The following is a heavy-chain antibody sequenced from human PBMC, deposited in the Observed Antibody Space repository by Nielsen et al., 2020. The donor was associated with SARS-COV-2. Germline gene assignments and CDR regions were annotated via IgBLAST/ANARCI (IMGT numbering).Heavy chain of an antibody. CDR3: ARDHVWGSYRGLDY. D-gene: IGHD3-16*02. CDR2: ISYDGSNK. Sequence: WIRQPPGKGLEWVAVISYDGSNKYYADSVKGRFTISRDNSKNTLYLQMNSLRAEDTAVYYCARDHVWGSYRGLDYWGQGTLVTVSS. V-gene: IGHV3-30-3*01. J-gene: IGHJ4*02.